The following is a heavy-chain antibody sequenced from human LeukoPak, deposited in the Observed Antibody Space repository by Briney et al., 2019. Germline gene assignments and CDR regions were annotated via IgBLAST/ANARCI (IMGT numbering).Heavy chain of an antibody. V-gene: IGHV4-59*01. J-gene: IGHJ5*02. Sequence: SETLSLTCTVSGGSISSYYWSWIRQPPGKGLEWIGYIYYSGSTNYNPSLKSRVTISVDTSKNQFSLKLSSVTAADTAVYYCARGLTGTPNWFDPWGQGTLVTVSS. D-gene: IGHD1-20*01. CDR3: ARGLTGTPNWFDP. CDR1: GGSISSYY. CDR2: IYYSGST.